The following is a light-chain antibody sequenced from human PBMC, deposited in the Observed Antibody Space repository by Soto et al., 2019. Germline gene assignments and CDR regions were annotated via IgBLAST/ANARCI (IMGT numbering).Light chain of an antibody. V-gene: IGKV1-5*03. CDR3: QQYNSYSGGT. Sequence: DIQMTQSPSTLSASVGDRVTITCRASQSISTWLAWYQQKPGKAAKLLIYKAYSLESGDPSRFSGSGSGTEFTLTISSLQPDDFATYYFQQYNSYSGGTFGQGTKVEIK. CDR2: KAY. J-gene: IGKJ1*01. CDR1: QSISTW.